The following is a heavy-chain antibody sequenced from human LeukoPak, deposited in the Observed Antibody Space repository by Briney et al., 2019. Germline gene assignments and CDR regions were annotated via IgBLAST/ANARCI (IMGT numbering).Heavy chain of an antibody. Sequence: PGGSLRLSCAASGFTFSSYAMSWVRQAPGKGLGWVSLITWDGGSTYYADSVKGRFTISRDNSKNSLYLQMNSLRTEDSALYYCTKDRTTSREGPFDYWGQGTLVTVSS. D-gene: IGHD4-17*01. V-gene: IGHV3-43*01. J-gene: IGHJ4*02. CDR1: GFTFSSYA. CDR2: ITWDGGST. CDR3: TKDRTTSREGPFDY.